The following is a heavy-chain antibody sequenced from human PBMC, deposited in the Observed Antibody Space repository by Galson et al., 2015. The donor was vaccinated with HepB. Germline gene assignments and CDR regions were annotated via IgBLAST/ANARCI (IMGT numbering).Heavy chain of an antibody. Sequence: SVKVSCKASGYTFTTNGISWVRQAPGQGLEWVGWISANSGNTQYAQKLQGRVTLTRDTSTSTAYVELRDLRSDDTATYYRARDRDYRLDYWGQGTLVTVSS. J-gene: IGHJ4*02. CDR3: ARDRDYRLDY. CDR2: ISANSGNT. CDR1: GYTFTTNG. V-gene: IGHV1-18*04. D-gene: IGHD4/OR15-4a*01.